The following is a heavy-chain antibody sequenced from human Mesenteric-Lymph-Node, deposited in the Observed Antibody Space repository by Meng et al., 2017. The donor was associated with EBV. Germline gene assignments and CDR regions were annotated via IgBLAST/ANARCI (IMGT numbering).Heavy chain of an antibody. CDR2: INHRGSS. D-gene: IGHD3-16*02. Sequence: YWNCIRQPTGQGLEWIVEINHRGSSTYNPSFKSRLTISGYTSKNQFSLNLTSVTAADTSIYYRARIESIWGTYRKYYFDYWGQGTLVTVSS. CDR3: ARIESIWGTYRKYYFDY. V-gene: IGHV4-34*01. CDR1: Y. J-gene: IGHJ4*02.